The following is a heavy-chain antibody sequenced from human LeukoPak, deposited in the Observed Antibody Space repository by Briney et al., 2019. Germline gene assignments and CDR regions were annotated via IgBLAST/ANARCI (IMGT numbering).Heavy chain of an antibody. CDR2: INPSGGST. CDR3: ARYKQSSRYSSSWYGDNWFDP. Sequence: ASVKVSCKASGYTFTSYYMHWVRQAPGQGLEWVGIINPSGGSTSYAQTVQGRVTMTRDTSTSTVYMELSSLRSEDTAVYYCARYKQSSRYSSSWYGDNWFDPWGQGTLVTVSS. J-gene: IGHJ5*02. CDR1: GYTFTSYY. V-gene: IGHV1-46*01. D-gene: IGHD6-13*01.